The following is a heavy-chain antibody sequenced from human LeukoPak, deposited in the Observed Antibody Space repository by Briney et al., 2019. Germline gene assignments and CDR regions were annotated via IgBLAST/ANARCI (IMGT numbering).Heavy chain of an antibody. Sequence: GGSLSLSCAASGFTFSIYSMKCVPHAPGKALECGSYIRSSGDTIYYADSVKGRFTISRDNARNSLYLQMNSLRAEDTAVYFCARGHWNAKDYYYHMNVWGEGATVTVSS. CDR1: GFTFSIYS. CDR2: IRSSGDTI. J-gene: IGHJ6*03. D-gene: IGHD1-1*01. CDR3: ARGHWNAKDYYYHMNV. V-gene: IGHV3-48*04.